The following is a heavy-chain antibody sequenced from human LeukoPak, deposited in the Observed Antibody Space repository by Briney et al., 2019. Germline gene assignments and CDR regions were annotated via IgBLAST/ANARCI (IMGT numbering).Heavy chain of an antibody. CDR3: SNGIYDRSY. V-gene: IGHV3-7*01. Sequence: GGSLRLSCAASGFTFTTYWMAWVRQAPGKGLEWVANIKQDGSEAVYADSVRGRFTISRDNAKNSLYLQMNSLRVKDTAVYYCSNGIYDRSYWGQGALVTVSS. D-gene: IGHD2-8*01. CDR2: IKQDGSEA. J-gene: IGHJ4*02. CDR1: GFTFTTYW.